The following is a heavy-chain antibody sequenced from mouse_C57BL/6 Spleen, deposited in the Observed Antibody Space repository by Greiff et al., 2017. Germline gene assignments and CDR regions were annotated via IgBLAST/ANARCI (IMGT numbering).Heavy chain of an antibody. Sequence: QVQLQQSGAELMKPGASVKLSCKATGYTFTGYWIEWVKQRPGSGSTNYNEKFKGKATFTADTSSNTAYMQLSSLTTEDSAIYYCARTPYGYDWYFDVWGTGTTVTVSS. V-gene: IGHV1-9*01. CDR3: ARTPYGYDWYFDV. CDR2: SGST. CDR1: GYTFTGYW. J-gene: IGHJ1*03. D-gene: IGHD2-2*01.